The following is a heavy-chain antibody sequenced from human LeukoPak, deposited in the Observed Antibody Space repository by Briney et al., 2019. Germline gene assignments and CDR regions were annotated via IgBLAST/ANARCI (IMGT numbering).Heavy chain of an antibody. D-gene: IGHD1-7*01. CDR1: GFTFSSYA. CDR2: ISGSGGST. J-gene: IGHJ6*03. Sequence: GGSLRLSCTASGFTFSSYAMSWVRQAPGKGLEWVSAISGSGGSTYYADSVKGRFTISRDNSKNTLYLQMNSLRAEDTAVYYCAKRRGLELLYYYYMDVWGKGTTVTVSS. CDR3: AKRRGLELLYYYYMDV. V-gene: IGHV3-23*01.